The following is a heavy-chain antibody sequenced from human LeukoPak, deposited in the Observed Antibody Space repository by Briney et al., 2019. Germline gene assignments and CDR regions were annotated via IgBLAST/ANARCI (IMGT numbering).Heavy chain of an antibody. D-gene: IGHD5-12*01. CDR2: ISGSGYST. CDR3: AKEAGYSGYDYPDY. CDR1: GFTFSSYA. Sequence: KRGGSLRLSCAASGFTFSSYAMSWVRQAPGKGLEWVSAISGSGYSTYYADSVKGRFTISRDNSKNTLYLQMNSLRAEDTAVYYCAKEAGYSGYDYPDYWGQGTLVTVSS. J-gene: IGHJ4*02. V-gene: IGHV3-23*01.